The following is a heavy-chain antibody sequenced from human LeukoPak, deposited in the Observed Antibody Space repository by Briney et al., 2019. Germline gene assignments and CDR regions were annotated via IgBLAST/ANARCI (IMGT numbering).Heavy chain of an antibody. D-gene: IGHD2-8*01. V-gene: IGHV1-18*01. J-gene: IGHJ1*01. CDR1: GGTFSSYA. CDR3: ATCHCTNGVCYGECEYFQH. CDR2: ISPYTGNT. Sequence: ASVKVSCKASGGTFSSYAISWVRQAPGQGLEWMGWISPYTGNTNYAQKFQGRVIVTTDTSTSTAYMELRSLRSDDTAVYYCATCHCTNGVCYGECEYFQHWGQGTLVTVSS.